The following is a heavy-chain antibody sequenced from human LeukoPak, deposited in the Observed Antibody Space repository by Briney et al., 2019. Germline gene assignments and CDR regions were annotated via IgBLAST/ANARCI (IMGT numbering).Heavy chain of an antibody. CDR3: ARDHILRYFDWSPEYYFDY. V-gene: IGHV3-23*01. CDR1: GFTFSSYA. Sequence: PGGSLRLSCAASGFTFSSYAMSWVRRAPGKGLEWVSAISGSGGSTYYADSVKGRFTISRDNSKNTLYLQMNSLRAEDTAVYYCARDHILRYFDWSPEYYFDYWGQRTLCTVSS. J-gene: IGHJ4*02. D-gene: IGHD3-9*01. CDR2: ISGSGGST.